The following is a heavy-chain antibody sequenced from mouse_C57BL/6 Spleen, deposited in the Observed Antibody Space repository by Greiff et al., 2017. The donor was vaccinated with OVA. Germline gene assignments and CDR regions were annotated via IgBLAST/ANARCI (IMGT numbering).Heavy chain of an antibody. CDR1: GYTFTSYW. D-gene: IGHD3-2*02. CDR3: ARRAQALYYAMDY. Sequence: QVQLQQPGAELVMPGASVKLSCKASGYTFTSYWMHWVKQRPGQGLEWIGEIDPSDSYTNYNQKFKGKSTLTVDKSSSTAYMQLSSLTSEDSAVYDCARRAQALYYAMDYWGQGTSVTVSS. V-gene: IGHV1-69*01. CDR2: IDPSDSYT. J-gene: IGHJ4*01.